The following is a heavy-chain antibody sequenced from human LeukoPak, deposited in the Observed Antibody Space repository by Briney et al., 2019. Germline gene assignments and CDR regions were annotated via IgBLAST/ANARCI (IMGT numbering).Heavy chain of an antibody. D-gene: IGHD1-1*01. CDR2: IYYRGST. CDR1: GGSISSYY. V-gene: IGHV4-59*08. J-gene: IGHJ4*02. CDR3: ARRTTGTGPVDY. Sequence: SESLCLTCTVSGGSISSYYWSWIRQPPGKGLEWIAYIYYRGSTNYNPSLKSRVPISVDTSKNQFSLKLSSVTAADTAVYYCARRTTGTGPVDYWGQGTLVTVSS.